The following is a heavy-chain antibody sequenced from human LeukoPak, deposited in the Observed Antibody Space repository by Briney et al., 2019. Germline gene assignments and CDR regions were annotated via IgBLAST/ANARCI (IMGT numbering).Heavy chain of an antibody. V-gene: IGHV4-4*07. J-gene: IGHJ2*01. CDR1: GGSVSTYF. CDR2: IYSDGST. CDR3: ARVGYYYDSSGLWYFDL. Sequence: SETLSLTCTVSGGSVSTYFWNWIRLPAGKGLEWVGHIYSDGSTNYNPSLKSRVTMSVDTSKNQFYLKLNSVTAADTAVYYCARVGYYYDSSGLWYFDLWGRGTLVTVSS. D-gene: IGHD3-22*01.